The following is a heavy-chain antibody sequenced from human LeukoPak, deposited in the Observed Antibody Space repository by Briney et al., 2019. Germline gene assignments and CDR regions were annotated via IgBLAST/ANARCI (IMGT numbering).Heavy chain of an antibody. CDR3: ARSRGYFDWLLFY. J-gene: IGHJ4*02. CDR2: ISSSSSYT. V-gene: IGHV3-11*06. CDR1: GFTFSDYY. Sequence: GGSLRLSCAASGFTFSDYYMSWIRQAPGKGLEWVSYISSSSSYTNYADSVKGRFTISRDNAKNSLYLQMNSLRAEDTAVYYCARSRGYFDWLLFYWGQGTLVTVSS. D-gene: IGHD3-9*01.